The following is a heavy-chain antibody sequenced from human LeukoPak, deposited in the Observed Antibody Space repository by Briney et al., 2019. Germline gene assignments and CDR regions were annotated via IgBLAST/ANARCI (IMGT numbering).Heavy chain of an antibody. Sequence: GGSLRFSCVASGFTLSDYWMSWVRQAPGKGLEWAATIKRDGSEKDYVDSVKGRFTISRDNANNALYLHMNSLGDEDTAVYYCVRGGLRYFDWSGQGTLVTVSS. CDR2: IKRDGSEK. D-gene: IGHD3-9*01. CDR3: VRGGLRYFDW. CDR1: GFTLSDYW. V-gene: IGHV3-7*01. J-gene: IGHJ4*02.